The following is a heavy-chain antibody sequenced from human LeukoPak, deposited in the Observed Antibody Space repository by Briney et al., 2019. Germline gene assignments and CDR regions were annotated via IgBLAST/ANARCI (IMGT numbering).Heavy chain of an antibody. Sequence: ASVKVSCKASGGTFSSYAIDWVRQAPGQGLEWMGVIIPIFGTANFAPKFQGRVTITADESTSTTYMELSSLRSEDTAMYYCARDRFYGSGTYYRFDYWGQGTLVIVFS. D-gene: IGHD3-10*01. CDR1: GGTFSSYA. V-gene: IGHV1-69*13. J-gene: IGHJ4*02. CDR3: ARDRFYGSGTYYRFDY. CDR2: IIPIFGTA.